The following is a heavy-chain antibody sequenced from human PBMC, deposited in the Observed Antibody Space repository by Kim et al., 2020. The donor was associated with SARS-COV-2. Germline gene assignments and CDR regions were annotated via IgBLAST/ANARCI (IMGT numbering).Heavy chain of an antibody. CDR2: ISYDGSNK. V-gene: IGHV3-30-3*01. J-gene: IGHJ4*02. CDR1: GFTFSSYA. Sequence: GGSLRLSCAASGFTFSSYAMHWVRQAPGKGLEWVAVISYDGSNKYYADSVKGRFTISRDNSKNTLYLQMNSLRAEDTAVYYCARDGKQWLVTWEDYWGQGTLVTVSS. CDR3: ARDGKQWLVTWEDY. D-gene: IGHD6-19*01.